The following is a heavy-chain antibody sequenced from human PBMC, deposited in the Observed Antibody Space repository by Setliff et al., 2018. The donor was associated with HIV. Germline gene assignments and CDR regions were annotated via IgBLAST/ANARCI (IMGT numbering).Heavy chain of an antibody. CDR3: ARSTVGAGTTFP. CDR1: GDSITGHY. J-gene: IGHJ5*02. D-gene: IGHD1-7*01. V-gene: IGHV4-59*11. CDR2: IFYTGST. Sequence: SETLSLTCTVSGDSITGHYWNWIRQPPGKGLEWIGYIFYTGSTNYNPSLKSRVTISVDTSKKQFFLKVNSVTAADTAVYYCARSTVGAGTTFPWGRGTLVTVSS.